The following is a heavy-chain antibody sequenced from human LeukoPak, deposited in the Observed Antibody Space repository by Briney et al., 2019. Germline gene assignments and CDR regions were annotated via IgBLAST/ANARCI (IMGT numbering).Heavy chain of an antibody. CDR1: GFTVSSNY. Sequence: GGSLRLSCAASGFTVSSNYMSWVRQAPGKGLEWVSSISSSSSYIYYADSVKGRFTISRDNAKKSVYLRMNSLRAEDTAVYYCARAYSERYGLGYYYMDVWGKGTTVTISS. CDR2: ISSSSSYI. D-gene: IGHD1-26*01. J-gene: IGHJ6*03. CDR3: ARAYSERYGLGYYYMDV. V-gene: IGHV3-21*01.